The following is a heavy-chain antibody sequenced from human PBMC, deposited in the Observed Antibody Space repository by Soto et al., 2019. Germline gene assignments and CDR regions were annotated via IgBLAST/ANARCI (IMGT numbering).Heavy chain of an antibody. Sequence: QVQLVQSGAEVKKPGASVKVSCKASGYTFTSYYMHWVRQAPGQGLEWMGIINPSGGSTSYAQKFQGRVTITRDTSTSTVYMELSSLRSEDTAVFYCARGHVTMVRGGHYFDYWGQGTLVTVSS. V-gene: IGHV1-46*03. CDR2: INPSGGST. CDR1: GYTFTSYY. D-gene: IGHD3-10*01. CDR3: ARGHVTMVRGGHYFDY. J-gene: IGHJ4*02.